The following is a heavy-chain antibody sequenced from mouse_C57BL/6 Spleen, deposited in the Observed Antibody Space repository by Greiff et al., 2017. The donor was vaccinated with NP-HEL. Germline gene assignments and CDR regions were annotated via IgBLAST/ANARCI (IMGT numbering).Heavy chain of an antibody. CDR1: GYTFTSYW. Sequence: QVQLQQPGAELVRPGSSVKLSCKASGYTFTSYWMHWVKQRPIQGLEWIGNIDPSDSETQYNQNVKDKATLTVDKSSITAYLQLSSRTSEDSAVYYCARGGGSSYYCDYWGQGTTLTVSS. J-gene: IGHJ2*01. V-gene: IGHV1-52*01. CDR3: ARGGGSSYYCDY. CDR2: IDPSDSET. D-gene: IGHD1-1*01.